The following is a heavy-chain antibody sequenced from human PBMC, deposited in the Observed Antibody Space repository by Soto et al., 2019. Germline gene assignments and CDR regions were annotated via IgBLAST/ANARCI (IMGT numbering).Heavy chain of an antibody. CDR3: ARDHSHSYGIYYFDY. CDR1: GYSISSSNW. CDR2: IYYSGTT. J-gene: IGHJ4*02. Sequence: SETLSLTCAVSGYSISSSNWWGWIRQPPGKGLEWIGYIYYSGTTYYNPSLKSRVTISADTSKNQVSLKLTSVTAADTAVYYCARDHSHSYGIYYFDYWGQGTLVTVSS. V-gene: IGHV4-28*03. D-gene: IGHD5-18*01.